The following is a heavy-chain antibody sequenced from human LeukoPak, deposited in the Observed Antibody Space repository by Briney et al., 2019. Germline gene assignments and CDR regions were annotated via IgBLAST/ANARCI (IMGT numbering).Heavy chain of an antibody. D-gene: IGHD3-10*01. V-gene: IGHV3-72*01. CDR2: IRNKANSYIT. J-gene: IGHJ6*02. Sequence: GGSLRLSCAASGFTFSDHYMDWVRQAPGKGLEWVGRIRNKANSYITEYAASVRGRFTISRDDSKNSLDLQMNSLRTEDTAVYYCARDLRSLWGVYSYSGLDVWGQGTTVTVSS. CDR3: ARDLRSLWGVYSYSGLDV. CDR1: GFTFSDHY.